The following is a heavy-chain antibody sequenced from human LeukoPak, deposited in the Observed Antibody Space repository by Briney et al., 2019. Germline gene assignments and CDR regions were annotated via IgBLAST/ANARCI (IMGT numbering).Heavy chain of an antibody. Sequence: GGSLRLSCAASGFTSSSYALNWVRQAPGKGLEWVATVSGSGDRMYHADSVKGRFTISRDNSKNIIYLQMNSLRAEDTALYYCAKAAAAPGFDFWGQGTLVTVSS. CDR3: AKAAAAPGFDF. CDR2: VSGSGDRM. CDR1: GFTSSSYA. J-gene: IGHJ4*02. V-gene: IGHV3-23*01. D-gene: IGHD6-13*01.